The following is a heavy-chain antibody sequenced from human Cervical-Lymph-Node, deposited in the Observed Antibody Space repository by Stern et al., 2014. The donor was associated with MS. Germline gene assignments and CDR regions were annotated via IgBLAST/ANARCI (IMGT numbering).Heavy chain of an antibody. CDR2: IDISGATT. Sequence: EVQMVESGGDLVQPGGSLRLFCAVSGFAFSSHAMSWVRQAPGKGLEWVSSIDISGATTFYADAVSGQVTISRDNSKNTLYLQMNTLTAEDTAVYYCANEIRPNDYWGQGTLVTVSS. V-gene: IGHV3-23*05. CDR1: GFAFSSHA. J-gene: IGHJ4*02. CDR3: ANEIRPNDY. D-gene: IGHD6-6*01.